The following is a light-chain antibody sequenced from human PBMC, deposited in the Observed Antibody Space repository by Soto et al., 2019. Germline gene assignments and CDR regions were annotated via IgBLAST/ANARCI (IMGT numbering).Light chain of an antibody. CDR1: QSISSY. CDR3: QQSYTRVT. CDR2: PAS. J-gene: IGKJ1*01. Sequence: DIEMTQSPSSLSASAGDGATITCRASQSISSYVRWYHQKPAKAPTLLIYPASRLQSGVPSRFSGSRSGTDFTLTISRLQPEDVASYYWQQSYTRVTFGQGTKVEIK. V-gene: IGKV1-39*01.